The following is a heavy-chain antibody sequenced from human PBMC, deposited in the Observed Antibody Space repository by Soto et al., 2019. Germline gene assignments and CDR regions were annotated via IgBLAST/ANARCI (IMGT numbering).Heavy chain of an antibody. J-gene: IGHJ4*02. Sequence: SETLSLTGTVSGGSISSFYCSWIRQPAWKGLEWIGRIYSGGRNNYNPSLKSRVTMSVDTSKNHFPLRLSSLTAADTAMYYCARGSRGWDYWGQRTLVAVSS. CDR2: IYSGGRN. D-gene: IGHD6-19*01. CDR3: ARGSRGWDY. CDR1: GGSISSFY. V-gene: IGHV4-4*07.